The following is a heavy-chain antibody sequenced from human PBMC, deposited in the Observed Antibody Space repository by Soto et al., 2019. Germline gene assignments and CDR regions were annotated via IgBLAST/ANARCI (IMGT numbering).Heavy chain of an antibody. CDR1: GFTFSSYG. V-gene: IGHV3-30*18. D-gene: IGHD2-8*01. CDR2: ISYDGSNK. CDR3: AKDRDIVLMVLDY. J-gene: IGHJ4*02. Sequence: GGSLRLSCAASGFTFSSYGMHWVRQAPGKGLEWVAVISYDGSNKYYADSVKGRFTISRDNSKNTLYLQMNSLRAEDTAVYYCAKDRDIVLMVLDYWGQGTLVTVSS.